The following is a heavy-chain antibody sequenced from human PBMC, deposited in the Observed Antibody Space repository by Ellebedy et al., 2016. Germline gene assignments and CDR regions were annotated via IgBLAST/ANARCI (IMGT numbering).Heavy chain of an antibody. V-gene: IGHV3-7*01. Sequence: GESLKISCAASGFIFSGSWMGWVRQAPGKGLEWVANINPDGSEKCYVDSVKGRFTISRDNVKNSLSLQMNSLRAEDTAVYYCARDPFFGAIDYWGQGALVTVSS. J-gene: IGHJ4*02. CDR3: ARDPFFGAIDY. D-gene: IGHD3-16*01. CDR1: GFIFSGSW. CDR2: INPDGSEK.